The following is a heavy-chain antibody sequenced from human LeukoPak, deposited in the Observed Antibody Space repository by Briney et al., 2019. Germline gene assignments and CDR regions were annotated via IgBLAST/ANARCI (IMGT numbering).Heavy chain of an antibody. CDR1: GYTFSRFG. D-gene: IGHD3-22*01. CDR3: ARDYYYDRTGYFSAHSY. Sequence: ASVKVSCKASGYTFSRFGISWVRQAPGQGLEWMGWISAYNGNTNYAQKLQGRVSMTTDTSTSTAYMELRSLRSDDTAVYYCARDYYYDRTGYFSAHSYWGQGTLVTVSS. J-gene: IGHJ4*02. CDR2: ISAYNGNT. V-gene: IGHV1-18*01.